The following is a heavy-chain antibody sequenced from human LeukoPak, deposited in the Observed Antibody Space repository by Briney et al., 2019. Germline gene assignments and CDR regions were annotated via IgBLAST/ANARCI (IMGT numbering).Heavy chain of an antibody. CDR3: ARLFRVVVPAANTHFDY. V-gene: IGHV3-30*04. CDR1: GFTFSSYA. J-gene: IGHJ4*02. D-gene: IGHD2-2*01. CDR2: ISYDGSNK. Sequence: GGSLRLSCAASGFTFSSYAMHWVRQAPGKRLEWVAVISYDGSNKYYADSVKGRFTISRDNSKNTLYLQMNSLRAEDTAVYYCARLFRVVVPAANTHFDYWGQGTLVTVSS.